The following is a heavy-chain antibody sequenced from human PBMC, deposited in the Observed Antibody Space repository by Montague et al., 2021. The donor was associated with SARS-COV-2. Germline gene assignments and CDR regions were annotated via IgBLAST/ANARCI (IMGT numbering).Heavy chain of an antibody. CDR2: INHSGST. D-gene: IGHD3-22*01. J-gene: IGHJ4*02. CDR3: ARGQGEITMIVVVLTAAAHYFDY. Sequence: SETLSLTCAVYGGSLSGYDWSWIRQPPGKGLEWIGEINHSGSTKXNPSLKSRVSISVDTSENQFSLKLNSVTAADTAVYYCARGQGEITMIVVVLTAAAHYFDYWGQGTLVTVSP. V-gene: IGHV4-34*01. CDR1: GGSLSGYD.